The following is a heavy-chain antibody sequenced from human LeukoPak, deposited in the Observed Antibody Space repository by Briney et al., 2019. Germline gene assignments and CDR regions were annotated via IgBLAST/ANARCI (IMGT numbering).Heavy chain of an antibody. Sequence: PGGSLRLSCAASGFSFGSYAMSWVRQGPGKGLEWVSTISGSGGSTYYADSVKGRFTISRDKSKNTLYLQMISLRAEDTALYYCAKEPPYCSSPTCNFDYWGQGTLVTLSS. CDR3: AKEPPYCSSPTCNFDY. CDR2: ISGSGGST. D-gene: IGHD2-2*01. V-gene: IGHV3-23*01. J-gene: IGHJ4*02. CDR1: GFSFGSYA.